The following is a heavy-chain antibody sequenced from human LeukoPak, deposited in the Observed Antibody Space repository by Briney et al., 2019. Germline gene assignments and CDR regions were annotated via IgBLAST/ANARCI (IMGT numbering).Heavy chain of an antibody. CDR2: IYSGGST. J-gene: IGHJ4*02. Sequence: GGSLRLSCAVSGFNVSSNYLNWVRQAPGKGPEWVSVIYSGGSTYYADSVKGRFTISRDNSKNTLYLQMNSLRAEDTAVYHCARVDSRTAQFDYWGQGTLVTVSS. V-gene: IGHV3-66*01. CDR1: GFNVSSNY. D-gene: IGHD6-13*01. CDR3: ARVDSRTAQFDY.